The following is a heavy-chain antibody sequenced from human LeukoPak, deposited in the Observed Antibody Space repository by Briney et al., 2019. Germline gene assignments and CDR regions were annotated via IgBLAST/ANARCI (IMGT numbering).Heavy chain of an antibody. Sequence: GGSLRLSCAASGFTFSSHWMNWVRQAPGKGLEWVAHISQDGSEKYCVDSVRGRYTTSRDNAKNSLYLHMHSLRGEDTAVYYCARDSYRALEYWGQGALVTVTS. CDR2: ISQDGSEK. D-gene: IGHD1-14*01. CDR3: ARDSYRALEY. J-gene: IGHJ4*02. V-gene: IGHV3-7*01. CDR1: GFTFSSHW.